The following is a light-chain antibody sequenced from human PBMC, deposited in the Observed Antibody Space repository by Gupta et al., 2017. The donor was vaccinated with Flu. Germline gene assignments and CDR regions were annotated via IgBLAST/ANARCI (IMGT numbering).Light chain of an antibody. J-gene: IGLJ1*01. Sequence: QSAPTQPRSVSGSPGQSVTISCTGTSNDVGGYDRVSWYKQRPGKALNLMLYDVTERPSGVPGRFSGSKSGNTASLTISGLQADDEADYYCSSHAGRVTWVFGTGTTVTVL. V-gene: IGLV2-11*01. CDR3: SSHAGRVTWV. CDR1: SNDVGGYDR. CDR2: DVT.